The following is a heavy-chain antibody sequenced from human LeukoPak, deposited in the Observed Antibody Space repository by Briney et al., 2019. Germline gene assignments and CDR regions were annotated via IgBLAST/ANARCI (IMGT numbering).Heavy chain of an antibody. V-gene: IGHV3-23*01. CDR2: SGSGGSI. CDR3: AKDFWSGYYPNY. J-gene: IGHJ4*02. D-gene: IGHD3-3*01. Sequence: PGGSLRLSCTASGFTFSNYAMSWVRQAPGKRLEWVSGSGSGGSIYYADSVKGRFTISRDNSKNTLFLQMNSLRAEDTAVYYCAKDFWSGYYPNYWGQGTLVTVSS. CDR1: GFTFSNYA.